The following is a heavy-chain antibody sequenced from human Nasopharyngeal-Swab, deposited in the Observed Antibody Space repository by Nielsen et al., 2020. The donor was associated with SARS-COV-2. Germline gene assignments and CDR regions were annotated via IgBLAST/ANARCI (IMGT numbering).Heavy chain of an antibody. V-gene: IGHV3-7*01. CDR1: GFSFSTYA. J-gene: IGHJ4*02. Sequence: GESLKISCAASGFSFSTYAMSWVRQAPGKGLEWVANIQQDGDITYYLESVKGRFTISRDNAKNSLYLQMNSLRAEDTAVYFCARDPPSTGDYYFDHWGQGTLVTVSS. CDR3: ARDPPSTGDYYFDH. D-gene: IGHD7-27*01. CDR2: IQQDGDIT.